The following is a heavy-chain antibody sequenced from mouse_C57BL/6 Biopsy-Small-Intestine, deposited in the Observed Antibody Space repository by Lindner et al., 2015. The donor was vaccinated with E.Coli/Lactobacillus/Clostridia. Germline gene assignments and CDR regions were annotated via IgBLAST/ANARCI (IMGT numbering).Heavy chain of an antibody. CDR3: TRGELFAY. CDR1: GYSFTDYF. CDR2: IYPYNGDT. J-gene: IGHJ3*01. V-gene: IGHV1-20*01. Sequence: VQLQESGPELVKPGASVKISCKASGYSFTDYFMNWVMQSHGKSLEWIGRIYPYNGDTFYNQKFKGKATLTVDKSSSTAHMELRSLTSEDSALYYCTRGELFAYWGQGTLVTVSA.